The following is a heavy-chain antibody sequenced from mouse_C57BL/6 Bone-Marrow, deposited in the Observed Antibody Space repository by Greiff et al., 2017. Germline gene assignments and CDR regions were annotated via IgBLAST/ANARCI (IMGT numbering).Heavy chain of an antibody. Sequence: EVKLVESGGGLVQPGGSLKLSCAASGFTFSDYYMYWVRQTPEKRLEWVAYISNGGGSTYYPDTVKGRFTISRDNAKNTLYLQMSRLKSEDTAMYYCARIPFDYDDAMDYWGQGTSVTVSS. V-gene: IGHV5-12*01. CDR1: GFTFSDYY. CDR3: ARIPFDYDDAMDY. D-gene: IGHD2-4*01. CDR2: ISNGGGST. J-gene: IGHJ4*01.